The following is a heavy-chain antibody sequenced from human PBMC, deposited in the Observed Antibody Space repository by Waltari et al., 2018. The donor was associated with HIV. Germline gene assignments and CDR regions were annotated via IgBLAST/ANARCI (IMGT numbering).Heavy chain of an antibody. D-gene: IGHD6-6*01. CDR3: ARDRGSSPNDAFDI. V-gene: IGHV3-53*01. CDR2: MYSGGST. CDR1: GFSVSRNY. Sequence: EVQLVESGGGLIQPGGSLRLSCAVYGFSVSRNYMSWVRQAPGKGLEWVSVMYSGGSTYYSDSAKGRFTISRDESKNTLYLQMNSLRAEDTAVYYCARDRGSSPNDAFDIWGQGTMVTVSS. J-gene: IGHJ3*02.